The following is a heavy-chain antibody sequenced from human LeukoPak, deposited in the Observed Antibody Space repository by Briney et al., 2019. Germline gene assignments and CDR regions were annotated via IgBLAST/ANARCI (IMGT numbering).Heavy chain of an antibody. CDR1: GFTFSSYA. D-gene: IGHD3-10*01. J-gene: IGHJ3*02. Sequence: PGGSLRLSCAASGFTFSSYAMHWVRQAPGKGLEWVAVISYDGSNKYYADSVKGRFTISRDNSKNTLYLQMNSLRAEDTAVYYCARGLLLWFGESHHDAFDIWGQGTMVTVSS. CDR3: ARGLLLWFGESHHDAFDI. CDR2: ISYDGSNK. V-gene: IGHV3-30-3*01.